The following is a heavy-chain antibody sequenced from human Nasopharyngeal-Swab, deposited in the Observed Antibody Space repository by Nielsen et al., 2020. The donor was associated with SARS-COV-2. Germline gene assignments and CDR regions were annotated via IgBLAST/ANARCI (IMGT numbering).Heavy chain of an antibody. J-gene: IGHJ4*02. CDR2: MNPNSGNT. Sequence: WVRQAPGQGLEWMGWMNPNSGNTGYAQKFQGRVTMSRDTSISTAYMELNSPTSEDTAVYYCARKGASDYWGQGTLVTVSS. D-gene: IGHD3-16*01. CDR3: ARKGASDY. V-gene: IGHV1-8*01.